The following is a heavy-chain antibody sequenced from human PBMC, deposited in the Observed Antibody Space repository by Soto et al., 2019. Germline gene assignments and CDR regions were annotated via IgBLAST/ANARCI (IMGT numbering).Heavy chain of an antibody. D-gene: IGHD1-26*01. Sequence: QVQLVESGGGVVQPGRSLRLSCAASGFTFSSHGMHWVRQAPGKGLEWVAVISYDGSNKYYADSVKGRFTISRDNSKNTLYLQMNSLRAEDTAVYYCAKGCVGAADYWGQGTLVTVSS. V-gene: IGHV3-30*18. CDR2: ISYDGSNK. CDR3: AKGCVGAADY. J-gene: IGHJ4*02. CDR1: GFTFSSHG.